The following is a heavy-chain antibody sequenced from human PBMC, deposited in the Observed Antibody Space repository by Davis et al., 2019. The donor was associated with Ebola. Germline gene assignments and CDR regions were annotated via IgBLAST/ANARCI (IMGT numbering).Heavy chain of an antibody. D-gene: IGHD3-22*01. J-gene: IGHJ6*02. CDR1: GFTFSSYG. CDR2: IRYDGSNK. V-gene: IGHV3-30*02. Sequence: GESLKISCAASGFTFSSYGMHWVRQAPGKGLEWVAFIRYDGSNKYYADSVKGRFTISRDNSKNTLYLQMNSLRAEDTAVYYCAKDWRYDSKLRKSYYYGMDVWGQGTTVTVSS. CDR3: AKDWRYDSKLRKSYYYGMDV.